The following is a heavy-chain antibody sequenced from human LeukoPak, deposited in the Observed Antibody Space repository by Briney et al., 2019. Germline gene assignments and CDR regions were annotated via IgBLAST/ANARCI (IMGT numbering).Heavy chain of an antibody. D-gene: IGHD3-3*01. CDR1: GYTFTGYY. CDR2: INPNSGGT. J-gene: IGHJ4*02. Sequence: ASVKVSCKASGYTFTGYYMHWVRQAPGQGLEWMGWINPNSGGTSYAQKFQGRVTMTRDTSISTAYMELSRLRSDDTAVYYCARDRYFSSGVLTSWGQGTLVTVSS. V-gene: IGHV1-2*02. CDR3: ARDRYFSSGVLTS.